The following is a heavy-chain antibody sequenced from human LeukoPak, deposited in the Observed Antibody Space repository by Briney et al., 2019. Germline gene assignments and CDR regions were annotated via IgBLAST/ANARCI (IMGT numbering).Heavy chain of an antibody. CDR3: ARVGDHFHWYLDL. D-gene: IGHD3-10*01. V-gene: IGHV3-21*04. J-gene: IGHJ2*01. Sequence: GGSLRLSCAASGFTFSNYNMNWVRQAPGKGLEWVSCISKSSSYTYYADSVKGRFTISRDNAKNSLYLQINSLRAEDTAVYYCARVGDHFHWYLDLWGRGTLVTVSS. CDR1: GFTFSNYN. CDR2: ISKSSSYT.